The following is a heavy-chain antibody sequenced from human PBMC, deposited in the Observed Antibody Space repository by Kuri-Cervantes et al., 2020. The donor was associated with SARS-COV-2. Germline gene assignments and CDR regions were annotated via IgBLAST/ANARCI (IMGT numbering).Heavy chain of an antibody. CDR2: ISGSGGST. V-gene: IGHV3-23*01. J-gene: IGHJ5*02. Sequence: GESLKISCAASGFTFSSYGMHWVRQAPGKGLEWVSAISGSGGSTYYADSVKGRFTISRDNSKNTLYLQMNSLRAEDTAVYYCAKPATVTTRYWFDPWGQGTLVTVSS. CDR3: AKPATVTTRYWFDP. CDR1: GFTFSSYG. D-gene: IGHD4-11*01.